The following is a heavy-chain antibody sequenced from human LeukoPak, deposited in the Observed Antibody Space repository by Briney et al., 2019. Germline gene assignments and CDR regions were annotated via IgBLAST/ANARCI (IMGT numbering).Heavy chain of an antibody. V-gene: IGHV4-4*07. CDR2: IYTSGST. J-gene: IGHJ5*02. D-gene: IGHD6-13*01. Sequence: SETLSLTCTVSGGSISSYYWSWIRQPPGKGLEWIGRIYTSGSTNYNPSLKSRVTMSVDTSKNQFSLKLSSVTAADTAVYYCARVHAGYSSSWYTARWFDPWGQGTLVTVSS. CDR3: ARVHAGYSSSWYTARWFDP. CDR1: GGSISSYY.